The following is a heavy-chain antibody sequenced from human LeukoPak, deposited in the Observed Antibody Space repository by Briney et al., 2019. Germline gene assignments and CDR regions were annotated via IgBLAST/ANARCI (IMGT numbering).Heavy chain of an antibody. D-gene: IGHD3-22*01. J-gene: IGHJ4*02. CDR1: GFTFSSYA. Sequence: PGGSLRLSCAASGFTFSSYAMSWVRQAPGKGLEWVSAISGSGGSTYYADSVKGRFTISRDNSKNTLYLQMNSLRAEDTAVYYCAKESVYDSSGYYPNFFDYWGQGTLVTVSS. CDR3: AKESVYDSSGYYPNFFDY. V-gene: IGHV3-23*01. CDR2: ISGSGGST.